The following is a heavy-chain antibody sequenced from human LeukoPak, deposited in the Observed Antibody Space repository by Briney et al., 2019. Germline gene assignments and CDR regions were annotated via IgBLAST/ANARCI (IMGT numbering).Heavy chain of an antibody. CDR1: GFTFSSYG. V-gene: IGHV3-30*18. D-gene: IGHD6-6*01. J-gene: IGHJ4*02. Sequence: GRSLRLSCAASGFTFSSYGMHWVRQAPGKGLEWVAVISYDGSNKYYADSVKGRFTISRDNSKNTLYLQMNSLRAEDTAVYYCAKDRGIAARPSYFDYWGQGTLVTAS. CDR2: ISYDGSNK. CDR3: AKDRGIAARPSYFDY.